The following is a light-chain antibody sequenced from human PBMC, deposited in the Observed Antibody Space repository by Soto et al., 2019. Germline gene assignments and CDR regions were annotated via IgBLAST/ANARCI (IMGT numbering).Light chain of an antibody. CDR2: GAS. V-gene: IGKV3-20*01. J-gene: IGKJ2*01. Sequence: EIVLTQSPGTLSLSPGERATLSCRASQSVSSSYLAWYQQKPGQAPRLLIYGASGRATGIPDRFSGSGSGKDFTLTISRLEPEDFAVYYCQQYGSSPMYTFGQGTKLELK. CDR3: QQYGSSPMYT. CDR1: QSVSSSY.